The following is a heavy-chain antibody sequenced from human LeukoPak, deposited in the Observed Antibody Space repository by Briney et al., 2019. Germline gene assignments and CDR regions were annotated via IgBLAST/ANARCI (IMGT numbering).Heavy chain of an antibody. CDR2: ISSSGSTI. CDR3: ARELREILSRCPQFLFDD. J-gene: IGHJ4*02. D-gene: IGHD3-9*01. V-gene: IGHV3-48*03. Sequence: GGSLRLSCAASGFTFSSYEMNWVRQAPGKGLEWVSYISSSGSTIYYADSVKGRFTISRDNAKNSLYLQMNSLRAEDTAVYYCARELREILSRCPQFLFDDWGQGTLVTVSS. CDR1: GFTFSSYE.